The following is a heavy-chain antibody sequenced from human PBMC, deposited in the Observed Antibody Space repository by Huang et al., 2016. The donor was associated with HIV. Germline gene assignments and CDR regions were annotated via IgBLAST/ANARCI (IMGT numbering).Heavy chain of an antibody. Sequence: EVQLVQSEAEVKKPGESLKISCRGSGYSFTNYWIGWVRQRPGEGLEWVGVIYPADSDTRDSPSFQGQVTFSADKSTRTAYLQWSSLQASDTAIYYCARSEVLVIAVPFDHWGQGTLVTVSS. CDR3: ARSEVLVIAVPFDH. D-gene: IGHD2-21*01. V-gene: IGHV5-51*03. J-gene: IGHJ4*02. CDR2: IYPADSDT. CDR1: GYSFTNYW.